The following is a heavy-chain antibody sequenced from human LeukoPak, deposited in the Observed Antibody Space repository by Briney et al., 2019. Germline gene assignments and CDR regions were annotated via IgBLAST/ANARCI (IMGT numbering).Heavy chain of an antibody. D-gene: IGHD3-16*01. CDR3: ARRRPLIGAFDI. CDR2: IKQDGSEK. J-gene: IGHJ3*02. V-gene: IGHV3-7*05. CDR1: GFTFSNYG. Sequence: GGSLRLSCTTSGFTFSNYGMSWVRQAPGKGLEWVANIKQDGSEKYYVDSVKGRFTISRDNAKNSLYLQMNSLRAEDTAVYYCARRRPLIGAFDIWGQGTMVTVSS.